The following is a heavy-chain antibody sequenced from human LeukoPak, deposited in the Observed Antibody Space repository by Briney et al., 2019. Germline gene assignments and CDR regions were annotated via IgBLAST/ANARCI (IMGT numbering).Heavy chain of an antibody. CDR1: GFTVSSNY. J-gene: IGHJ4*02. Sequence: PGGSLRLSCAASGFTVSSNYMSWVRQAPGKGLEWVSVIYSGGNTYYADSVKGRFTISRDNSKNTLYLQMNSLRAEDTAVYYCARDSMFPYVPHVYWGQGTLVTVSS. CDR2: IYSGGNT. CDR3: ARDSMFPYVPHVY. D-gene: IGHD3-10*02. V-gene: IGHV3-53*01.